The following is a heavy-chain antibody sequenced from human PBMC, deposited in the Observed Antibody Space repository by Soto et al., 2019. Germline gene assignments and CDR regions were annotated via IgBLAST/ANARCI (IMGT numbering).Heavy chain of an antibody. V-gene: IGHV4-30-4*01. D-gene: IGHD3-10*01. CDR2: IYYSGST. Sequence: SETLSLTCTVSGGSISSGDYYWSWIRQPPGKGLEWIGYIYYSGSTYYNPSLKSRVTISVDTSKNQFSLKLSSVTAADTAVYYCARGDASGSSYMYYYYAMDVWGQGTTVTVSS. CDR1: GGSISSGDYY. J-gene: IGHJ6*02. CDR3: ARGDASGSSYMYYYYAMDV.